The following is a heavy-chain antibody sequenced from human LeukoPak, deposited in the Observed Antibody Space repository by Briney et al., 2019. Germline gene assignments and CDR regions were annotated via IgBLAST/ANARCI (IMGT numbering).Heavy chain of an antibody. CDR1: GFTFSSYG. D-gene: IGHD3-22*01. Sequence: GGSLRLSCAASGFTFSSYGMHWVRQAPGKGLEWVAVISYDGSNKYYADSVKGRFTISRDNSKNTLYLQVNSLRAEDTAVYYCAKDGPPMIYYYDSSGYYYVDYWGQGTLVTVSS. CDR2: ISYDGSNK. V-gene: IGHV3-30*18. J-gene: IGHJ4*02. CDR3: AKDGPPMIYYYDSSGYYYVDY.